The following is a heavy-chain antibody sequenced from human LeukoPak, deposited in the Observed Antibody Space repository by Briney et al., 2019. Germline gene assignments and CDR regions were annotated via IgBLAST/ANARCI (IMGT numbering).Heavy chain of an antibody. CDR1: GFTFSSYG. Sequence: GGSLRLSCAASGFTFSSYGMHWVRQAPGKGLEWVAVIWYDGSNKYYADSVKGRFTISRDNSKNTPYLQMNSLRAEDTAVYYCARDRYCSGGSCYSPSLTGYFQHWGQGTLVTVSS. CDR2: IWYDGSNK. D-gene: IGHD2-15*01. V-gene: IGHV3-33*01. CDR3: ARDRYCSGGSCYSPSLTGYFQH. J-gene: IGHJ1*01.